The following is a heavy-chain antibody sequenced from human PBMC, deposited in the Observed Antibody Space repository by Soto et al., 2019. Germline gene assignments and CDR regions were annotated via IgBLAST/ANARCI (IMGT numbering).Heavy chain of an antibody. CDR3: ARPYRDMANWFAP. CDR2: ISRDGSNK. Sequence: QVQLVESGGGVVQPGRSLRLSCVASGFSISTYGMHWVRQAPGKGLEWVAVISRDGSNKLYADSVKGRFSISRDNTKNTLYLQVSSLRVEDTAVYYCARPYRDMANWFAPWGQGTQVTVSS. J-gene: IGHJ5*02. CDR1: GFSISTYG. V-gene: IGHV3-30*03. D-gene: IGHD1-26*01.